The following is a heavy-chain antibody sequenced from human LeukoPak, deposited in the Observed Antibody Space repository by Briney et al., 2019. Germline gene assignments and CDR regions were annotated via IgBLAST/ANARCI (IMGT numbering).Heavy chain of an antibody. CDR1: GFTFSSYA. V-gene: IGHV3-23*01. CDR3: ATKSEILLWLGERLVAFDI. Sequence: PGGSLRLSCAASGFTFSSYAMSWVRQAPGKGLEWVSAISGSGGSTYYADSVKGRFTISRDNSKNTLYLQMNSLRAEDTGVYYCATKSEILLWLGERLVAFDIWGQGTMVTVSS. J-gene: IGHJ3*02. D-gene: IGHD3-10*01. CDR2: ISGSGGST.